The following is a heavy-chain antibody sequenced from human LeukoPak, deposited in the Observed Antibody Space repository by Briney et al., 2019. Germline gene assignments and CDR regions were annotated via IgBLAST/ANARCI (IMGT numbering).Heavy chain of an antibody. D-gene: IGHD6-13*01. CDR2: IYYSGST. CDR3: ARGAGYSSSWDHAFDI. CDR1: GGSISSYY. Sequence: SETLSLTCTVSGGSISSYYWSWIRQPPGKGLEWIGYIYYSGSTNYNPSLKSRVTISVDTSKNQFSLKLSSVTAADTAVYYCARGAGYSSSWDHAFDIWGQGTMVTVSS. V-gene: IGHV4-59*01. J-gene: IGHJ3*02.